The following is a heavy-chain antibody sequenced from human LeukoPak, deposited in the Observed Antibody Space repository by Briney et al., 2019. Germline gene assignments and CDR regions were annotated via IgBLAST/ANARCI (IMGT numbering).Heavy chain of an antibody. Sequence: GGSLRLSCAASGFTFNSYAIHWVRQSPGKGLEWVAVIWYDGINTYYGDSVKGRFTISRDNSKNTLYLQMNSLRGEDTAVYYCARDDNNYAFDYWGQGTLVTVAS. J-gene: IGHJ4*02. CDR3: ARDDNNYAFDY. CDR2: IWYDGINT. D-gene: IGHD4-11*01. V-gene: IGHV3-33*01. CDR1: GFTFNSYA.